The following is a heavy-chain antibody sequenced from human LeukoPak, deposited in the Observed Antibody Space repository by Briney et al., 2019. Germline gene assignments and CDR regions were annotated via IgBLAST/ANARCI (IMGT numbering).Heavy chain of an antibody. J-gene: IGHJ4*02. D-gene: IGHD3-3*01. CDR2: IKQDGSEK. Sequence: GGSLRLSCAASGFTFSSYWMSGVRQAPGKGLEWVANIKQDGSEKYYVDSVKGRFTIFRDNAKNSLYLKMNSLRAEDTAVYYCARGGAERYYDFWSGYYPEFDYWGQGTLVTVSS. CDR3: ARGGAERYYDFWSGYYPEFDY. V-gene: IGHV3-7*01. CDR1: GFTFSSYW.